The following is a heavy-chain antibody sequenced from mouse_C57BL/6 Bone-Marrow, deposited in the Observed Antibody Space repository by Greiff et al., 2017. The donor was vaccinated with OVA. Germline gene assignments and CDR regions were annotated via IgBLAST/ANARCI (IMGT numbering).Heavy chain of an antibody. CDR2: IDPSDSYT. V-gene: IGHV1-59*01. J-gene: IGHJ2*01. Sequence: QVQLQQPGAELVRPGTSVKLSCKASGYIFTSYWMHWVKQRPGQGLEWIGVIDPSDSYTNYNQKFKGKATLTVDTSSSTAYMQLSSLTSEDSAVYYCARGPHWGQGTTLTVSS. CDR1: GYIFTSYW. CDR3: ARGPH.